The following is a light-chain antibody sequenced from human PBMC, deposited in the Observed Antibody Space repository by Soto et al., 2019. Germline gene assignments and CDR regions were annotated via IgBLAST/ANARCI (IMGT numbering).Light chain of an antibody. CDR2: EAS. V-gene: IGKV1-9*01. CDR1: QDSSDY. J-gene: IGKJ1*01. Sequence: DIQLTQSPSFLSASVGDRVTITCRASQDSSDYSAWYQQKPGKAPNLLIYEASTLQSGVPSRFSGSGSGTEFTLSVSSLQPEDFATYYCLQLDSYPRTFGQGTKVDI. CDR3: LQLDSYPRT.